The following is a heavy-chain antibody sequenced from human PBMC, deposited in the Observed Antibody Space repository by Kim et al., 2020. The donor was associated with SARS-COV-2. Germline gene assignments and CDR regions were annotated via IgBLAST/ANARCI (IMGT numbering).Heavy chain of an antibody. J-gene: IGHJ4*02. D-gene: IGHD1-1*01. CDR3: ARDPGVFPQHYCDY. V-gene: IGHV3-23*01. Sequence: YAESVKGRFTISRDNSENTLYLQMHSLRAEDTAVYFCARDPGVFPQHYCDYWGQGTLVTVSS.